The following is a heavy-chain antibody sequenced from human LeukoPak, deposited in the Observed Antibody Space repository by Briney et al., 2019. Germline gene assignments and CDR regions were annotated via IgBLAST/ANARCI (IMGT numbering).Heavy chain of an antibody. J-gene: IGHJ4*02. V-gene: IGHV4-59*01. CDR3: ARNRVEFDY. CDR1: GGSISSYY. D-gene: IGHD3-3*01. CDR2: IYYSGST. Sequence: SETLSLTCTVSGGSISSYYWSWIRQPPGKGLEWIGYIYYSGSTNYNPSLKSRFTISVDTSKNQFSLKLSSVTAADTAVYYCARNRVEFDYWGQGTLVTVSS.